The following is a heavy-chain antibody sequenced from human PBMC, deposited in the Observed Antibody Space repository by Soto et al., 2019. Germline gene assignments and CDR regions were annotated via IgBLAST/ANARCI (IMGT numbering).Heavy chain of an antibody. CDR1: GYTFTSYG. CDR2: ISAYNGNT. Sequence: AAVKVSCKASGYTFTSYGISWVRQAPGRGLEWMGWISAYNGNTNYAQKLQGRVTMTTDTSTSTAYMELRSLRSDDTAVYYCARSVYYDSSGYYYVVNAFDIWGQGKMVTVSS. D-gene: IGHD3-22*01. J-gene: IGHJ3*02. CDR3: ARSVYYDSSGYYYVVNAFDI. V-gene: IGHV1-18*04.